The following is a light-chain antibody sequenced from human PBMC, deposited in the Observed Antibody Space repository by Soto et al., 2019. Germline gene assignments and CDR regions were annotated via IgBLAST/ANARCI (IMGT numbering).Light chain of an antibody. CDR2: GAS. Sequence: EIVMTQSPATLSVSPGERATLSCRASQSVSSNLVWYQQQPGQAPRLLIYGASTRATGIPARFSGSGSGTEFTLTISSLQSEDFAVYYCQQYDNWPPITFGQGTRLEIK. V-gene: IGKV3-15*01. J-gene: IGKJ5*01. CDR3: QQYDNWPPIT. CDR1: QSVSSN.